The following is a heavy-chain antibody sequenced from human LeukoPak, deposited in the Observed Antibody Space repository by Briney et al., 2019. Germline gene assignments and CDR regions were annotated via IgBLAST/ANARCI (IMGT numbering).Heavy chain of an antibody. Sequence: PPGRSLRLSCAASGFTFSSYGMPWVRQAPGKGLEWVAVISYDGSNKYYADSVKGRFTISRDNSKNTLYLQMNSLKAEDTAVYYSAKDRGYYDSHDAFDIWGQGTMVTVSS. CDR2: ISYDGSNK. J-gene: IGHJ3*02. D-gene: IGHD3-22*01. CDR3: AKDRGYYDSHDAFDI. CDR1: GFTFSSYG. V-gene: IGHV3-30*18.